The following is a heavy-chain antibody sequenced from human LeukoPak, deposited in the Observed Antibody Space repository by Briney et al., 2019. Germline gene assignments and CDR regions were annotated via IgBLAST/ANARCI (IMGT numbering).Heavy chain of an antibody. CDR2: IKQDGSEK. Sequence: GGSLRLSCAASGFTVSSNYMSWVRQAPGKGLEWVANIKQDGSEKYYVDSVKGRFTISRDNAKNSLYLQMNSLRAEDTAVYYCAKEPIAAAWAGWFDPWGQGTLVTVSS. CDR1: GFTVSSNY. V-gene: IGHV3-7*01. J-gene: IGHJ5*02. D-gene: IGHD6-13*01. CDR3: AKEPIAAAWAGWFDP.